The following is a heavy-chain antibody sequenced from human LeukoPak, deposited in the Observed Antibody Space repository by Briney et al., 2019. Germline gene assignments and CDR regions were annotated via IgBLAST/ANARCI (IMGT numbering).Heavy chain of an antibody. V-gene: IGHV4-4*07. J-gene: IGHJ4*02. CDR2: IYTSGST. CDR3: ARDYWFGELFDY. D-gene: IGHD3-10*01. CDR1: GGSISSYS. Sequence: SETLSLTCTVSGGSISSYSWSWIRQPAGKGLEWIGRIYTSGSTNYNPSLKSRVTMSVDTSKNQFSLKLSSVTAADTAVYYCARDYWFGELFDYWGQGTLVTVSS.